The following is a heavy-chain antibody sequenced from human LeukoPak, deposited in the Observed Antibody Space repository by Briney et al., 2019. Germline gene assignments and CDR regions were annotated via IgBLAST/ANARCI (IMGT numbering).Heavy chain of an antibody. CDR2: IIPIFGTA. CDR3: ARGRITMVRGGREGYNWFDP. V-gene: IGHV1-69*05. Sequence: SVKVSCKASGGTFTSDAISWVRQAPGQGLEWMGGIIPIFGTANYARKFQGRVTITTDESTSTAYMELSSLRSEDTAVYYCARGRITMVRGGREGYNWFDPWGQGTLVTVSS. CDR1: GGTFTSDA. J-gene: IGHJ5*02. D-gene: IGHD3-10*01.